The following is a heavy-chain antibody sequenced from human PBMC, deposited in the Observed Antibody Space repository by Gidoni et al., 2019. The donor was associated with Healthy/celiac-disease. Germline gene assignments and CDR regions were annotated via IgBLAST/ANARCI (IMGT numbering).Heavy chain of an antibody. CDR1: GFTFSSYE. V-gene: IGHV3-48*03. J-gene: IGHJ6*02. CDR3: AASTPATTHYYYYGMDV. Sequence: EVQLVESGGGLVQPGGSLRLSCAASGFTFSSYEMNWVRQAPGKGLEWVSYISSSGSTIYYADSVKGRFTISRDNAKNSLYLQMNSLRAEDTAVYYCAASTPATTHYYYYGMDVWGQGTTVTVSS. CDR2: ISSSGSTI. D-gene: IGHD5-12*01.